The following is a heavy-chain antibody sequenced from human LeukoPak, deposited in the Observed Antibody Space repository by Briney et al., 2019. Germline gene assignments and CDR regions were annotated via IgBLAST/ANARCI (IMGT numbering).Heavy chain of an antibody. Sequence: PGASVKVSCKASGYTFTSYDINWVRQATGQGLEWMGWMNPNSGNTGYAQKFQGRVTMTRNTSISTAYMELSSLRSEDTAMYYCASVRAKRMGRGGYSYMDVWGQGTTVTVSS. CDR1: GYTFTSYD. CDR2: MNPNSGNT. J-gene: IGHJ6*03. D-gene: IGHD3-10*01. V-gene: IGHV1-8*02. CDR3: ASVRAKRMGRGGYSYMDV.